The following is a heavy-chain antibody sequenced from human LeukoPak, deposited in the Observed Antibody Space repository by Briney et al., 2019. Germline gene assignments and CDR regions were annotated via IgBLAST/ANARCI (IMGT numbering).Heavy chain of an antibody. V-gene: IGHV4-34*01. CDR2: INHSGST. Sequence: SETLSLTCAVYGGSFSGYYWSWIRQPPGKGLEWIGEINHSGSTNYNPSLKSRVTISVDTSKNQFSLKLSSVTAADTAVYYCAILGGYRNYVDYFDYWGQGTLVTVSS. CDR3: AILGGYRNYVDYFDY. D-gene: IGHD4-11*01. J-gene: IGHJ4*02. CDR1: GGSFSGYY.